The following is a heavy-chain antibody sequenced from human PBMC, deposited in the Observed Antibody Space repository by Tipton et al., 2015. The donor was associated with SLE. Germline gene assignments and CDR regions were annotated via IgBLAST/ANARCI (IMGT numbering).Heavy chain of an antibody. J-gene: IGHJ2*01. CDR2: IYSGGST. D-gene: IGHD6-13*01. Sequence: SLRLSCAASGFTVSSNYMSWVRQAPGKGLEWVSVIYSGGSTYYADSVKGRFTISRDNAKNSLYLQMNSLRAEDTALYYCAKDPSSSWYYFDLWGRGTLVTVSS. V-gene: IGHV3-53*05. CDR1: GFTVSSNY. CDR3: AKDPSSSWYYFDL.